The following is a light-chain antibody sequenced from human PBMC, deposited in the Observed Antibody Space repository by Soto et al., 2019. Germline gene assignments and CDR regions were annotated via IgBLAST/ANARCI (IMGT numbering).Light chain of an antibody. CDR2: EVT. V-gene: IGLV2-8*01. CDR3: SSYAGTSIYVI. J-gene: IGLJ2*01. CDR1: SSDVGGYNC. Sequence: QSALTQPPSASGSPGQSVTISCTGTSSDVGGYNCVSWYQQHPGKAPKLMIYEVTKRPSGVPDRFSGSKSGNTASLTVSGLQAEDEADYYCSSYAGTSIYVIFGGGTKLTVL.